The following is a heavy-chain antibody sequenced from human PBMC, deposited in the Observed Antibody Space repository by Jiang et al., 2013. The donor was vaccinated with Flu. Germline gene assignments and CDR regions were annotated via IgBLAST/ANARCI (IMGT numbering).Heavy chain of an antibody. J-gene: IGHJ6*02. CDR2: VDASGTT. Sequence: GPGLVKPSQTLSLTCSVSGGSITSGSYYWSWIRQPAGKGLEWIGRVDASGTTTYNPSLRSRVTISIDTSKNQFSLQLKSVTAVDTALYYCARDNRRGEGEVWSQGTKVTVSS. CDR1: GGSITSGSYY. CDR3: ARDNRRGEGEV. V-gene: IGHV4-61*02. D-gene: IGHD3-10*01.